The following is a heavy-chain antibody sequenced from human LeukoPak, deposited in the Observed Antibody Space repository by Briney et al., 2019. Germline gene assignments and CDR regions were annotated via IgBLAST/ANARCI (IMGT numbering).Heavy chain of an antibody. CDR2: ISGSGGST. J-gene: IGHJ4*02. D-gene: IGHD3-10*01. CDR1: GFTFSSYA. CDR3: AKPVLLWFGELLSGSYFDY. V-gene: IGHV3-23*01. Sequence: GGSLRLSCAASGFTFSSYAMSWVRQAPGKGLEWVSAISGSGGSTYYADSVKGRFTISRDNSKNTLYLQMNSLRAEDTAVYYCAKPVLLWFGELLSGSYFDYWGQGTLVTVSS.